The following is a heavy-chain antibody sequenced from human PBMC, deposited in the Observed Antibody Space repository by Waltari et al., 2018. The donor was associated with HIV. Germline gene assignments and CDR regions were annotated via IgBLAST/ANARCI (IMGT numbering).Heavy chain of an antibody. CDR3: TKDPVTAVGNINWFDP. D-gene: IGHD6-13*01. CDR1: GFSFSISA. CDR2: ISGSGDNR. V-gene: IGHV3-23*01. J-gene: IGHJ5*02. Sequence: EVQLLESGGGLVQPGGSLRLSCTASGFSFSISAMHLVRQAPGKGLEWFSGISGSGDNRYYADSVKGRFTISRDNSKNKVFLQMKSLRPEDTAFYYCTKDPVTAVGNINWFDPWGQGTLVTVSS.